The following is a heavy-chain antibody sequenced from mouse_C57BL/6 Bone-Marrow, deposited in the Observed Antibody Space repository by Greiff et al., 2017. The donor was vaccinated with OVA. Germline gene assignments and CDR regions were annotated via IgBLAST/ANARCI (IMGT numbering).Heavy chain of an antibody. CDR2: ISYDGSN. J-gene: IGHJ3*01. V-gene: IGHV3-6*01. Sequence: DVKLQESGPGLVKPSQSLSLTCSVTGYSITSGYYWHWIRQFPGNKLEWMGYISYDGSNNYNTSLKNRISITRDTSKNQFFLKLNSVTTEDTATYYCARAPGSSYRFAYWGQGTLVTVSA. CDR3: ARAPGSSYRFAY. D-gene: IGHD1-1*01. CDR1: GYSITSGYY.